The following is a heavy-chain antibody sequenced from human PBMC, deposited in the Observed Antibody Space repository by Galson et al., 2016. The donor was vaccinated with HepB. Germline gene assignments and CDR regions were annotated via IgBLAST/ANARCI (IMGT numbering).Heavy chain of an antibody. D-gene: IGHD2-8*02. V-gene: IGHV1-3*01. CDR1: GYTFTSYA. J-gene: IGHJ2*01. CDR2: INVGNGNT. Sequence: SVKVSCKASGYTFTSYAMHWVRQAPGQRLEWMGWINVGNGNTKYSPKFQGRVTITRDTSASTAYMELSSLGSEDTAVYYCARDTRYCTGGGCLYWYFDFWGRGTLVSVST. CDR3: ARDTRYCTGGGCLYWYFDF.